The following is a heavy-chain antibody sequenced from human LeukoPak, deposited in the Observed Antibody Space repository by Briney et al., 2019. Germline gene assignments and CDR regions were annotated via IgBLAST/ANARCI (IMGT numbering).Heavy chain of an antibody. CDR1: GGSISSYY. J-gene: IGHJ4*02. Sequence: MASETLSLTCTASGGSISSYYWSWIRQPPGKGLEWIGYIYYSGSTNYNPSLKSRVTISVDTSKNQFSLKLSSVTAADTAVYYCARDLLCGGDCFYFDYWGQGTLVTVSS. CDR3: ARDLLCGGDCFYFDY. CDR2: IYYSGST. V-gene: IGHV4-59*01. D-gene: IGHD2-21*02.